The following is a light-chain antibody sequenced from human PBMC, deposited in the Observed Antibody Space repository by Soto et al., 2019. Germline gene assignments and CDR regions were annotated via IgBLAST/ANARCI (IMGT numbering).Light chain of an antibody. CDR1: QSVSSSY. CDR3: QQFSSYPLT. Sequence: EVGLTQSLGTLSLSTGERATLTCRASQSVSSSYLAWYQQKPGQAPRLLIYGASSRATGIPDRFSGSGSGTDFTLTISRLEPEDFAVYYCQQFSSYPLTFGGGTMVDIK. J-gene: IGKJ4*01. V-gene: IGKV3-20*01. CDR2: GAS.